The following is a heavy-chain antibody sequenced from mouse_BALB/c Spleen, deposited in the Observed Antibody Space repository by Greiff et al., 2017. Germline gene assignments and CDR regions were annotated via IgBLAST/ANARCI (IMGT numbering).Heavy chain of an antibody. Sequence: SGPELVKPGASVKISCKASGYTFTDYNMHWVKQSHGKSLEWIGYIYPYNGGTGYNQKFKSKATLTVDNSSSTAYMELRSLTSEDSAVYYCARAYYGNSRAMDYWGQGTSVTVSS. CDR3: ARAYYGNSRAMDY. J-gene: IGHJ4*01. CDR2: IYPYNGGT. D-gene: IGHD2-10*01. CDR1: GYTFTDYN. V-gene: IGHV1S29*02.